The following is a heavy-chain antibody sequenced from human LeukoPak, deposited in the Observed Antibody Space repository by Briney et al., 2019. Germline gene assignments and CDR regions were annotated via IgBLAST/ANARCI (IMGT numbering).Heavy chain of an antibody. CDR2: IYYSGST. Sequence: SQTLSLTCTVSGGSISSDNYYWRWIRQHPGKGLEWIGYIYYSGSTNYNPSLKSRVTISVDTSKNQFSLKLSSVTAADTAVYYCARGGYYTEPFDYWGQGTLVTVSS. V-gene: IGHV4-61*01. CDR3: ARGGYYTEPFDY. CDR1: GGSISSDNYY. D-gene: IGHD3-3*01. J-gene: IGHJ4*02.